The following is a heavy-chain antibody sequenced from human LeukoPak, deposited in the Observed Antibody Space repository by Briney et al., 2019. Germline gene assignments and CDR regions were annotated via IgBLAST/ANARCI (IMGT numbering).Heavy chain of an antibody. Sequence: SETLSLTCTVSGGSISSRSHYWGWIRQPPGKGPEWIGSIYYSGSTYYNPSLKSRVTISVDTSKNQFSLKLSSVTAADTAVYYCARAVAARRYFDYWGQGTLVTVSS. CDR2: IYYSGST. CDR1: GGSISSRSHY. J-gene: IGHJ4*02. D-gene: IGHD6-19*01. V-gene: IGHV4-39*07. CDR3: ARAVAARRYFDY.